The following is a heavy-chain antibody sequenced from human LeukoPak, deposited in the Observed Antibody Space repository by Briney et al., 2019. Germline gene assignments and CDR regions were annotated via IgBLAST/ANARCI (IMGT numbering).Heavy chain of an antibody. CDR1: GGSITSSSHY. V-gene: IGHV4-39*01. Sequence: SETLSLTCTVSGGSITSSSHYWGWIRQPPGKGLEWIGSIYYSGDTYYNPSLKSRFTTSVDTSKSQFSLRLSSVTAADTAVYYCARASAVYSYGSNFDYWGQGTLVTVSS. CDR3: ARASAVYSYGSNFDY. D-gene: IGHD5-18*01. CDR2: IYYSGDT. J-gene: IGHJ4*02.